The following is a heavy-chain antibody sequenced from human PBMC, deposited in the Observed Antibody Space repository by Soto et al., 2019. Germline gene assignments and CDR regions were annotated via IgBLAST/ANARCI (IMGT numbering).Heavy chain of an antibody. D-gene: IGHD5-12*01. Sequence: PGGSLRLSCAASGFTFSNYEMHWVRQAPGKGLEYVSGISNNGAHTDYAKSVKGRFTISRDNSENTLYLQMNSLRAEDTAVYYCARDGPHAVATISDYYYYGMDVWGQGTTVTVSS. J-gene: IGHJ6*02. CDR2: ISNNGAHT. V-gene: IGHV3-64*01. CDR3: ARDGPHAVATISDYYYYGMDV. CDR1: GFTFSNYE.